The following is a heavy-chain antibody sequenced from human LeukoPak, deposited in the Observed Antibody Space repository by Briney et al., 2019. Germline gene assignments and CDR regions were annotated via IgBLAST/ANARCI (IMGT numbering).Heavy chain of an antibody. CDR1: GGSISSYC. CDR3: ARDSLAYCGGDCLDAFDI. CDR2: IYYSGST. V-gene: IGHV4-59*01. J-gene: IGHJ3*02. Sequence: PSETLSLTCTVSGGSISSYCWSWIRQPPGKGLECIGYIYYSGSTNYNPSLKSRVTISVDTSKNQFSLKLSSVTAADTAVYYCARDSLAYCGGDCLDAFDIWGQGTMVTVSS. D-gene: IGHD2-21*02.